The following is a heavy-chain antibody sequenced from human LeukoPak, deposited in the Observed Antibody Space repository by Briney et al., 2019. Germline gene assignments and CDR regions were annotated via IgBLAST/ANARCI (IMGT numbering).Heavy chain of an antibody. Sequence: GGSLRLSCAASGFTFSSYSMNWVRQAPGKGPEWVSSISSSSSYIYYADSVKGRFTISRDNAKNSLYLQMNSLRAEDTAVYYCASINCSSTSCYRLGLGSSFDPWGQGTLVTVSS. D-gene: IGHD2-2*01. J-gene: IGHJ5*02. CDR2: ISSSSSYI. CDR1: GFTFSSYS. V-gene: IGHV3-21*01. CDR3: ASINCSSTSCYRLGLGSSFDP.